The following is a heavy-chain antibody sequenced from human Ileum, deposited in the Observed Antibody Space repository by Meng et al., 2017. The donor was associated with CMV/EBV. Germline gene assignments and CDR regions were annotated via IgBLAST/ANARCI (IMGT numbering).Heavy chain of an antibody. V-gene: IGHV3-23*03. D-gene: IGHD5-12*01. Sequence: GESLKISCAASGFTFSSYSMNWVRQAPGKGLEWVSVIHTGGNSTYYADSVKGRFTMSRDISKNTLYLQMNSLRAEDTAVYYCHVGGYDMMYYYGTDVWGQGTTVTVSS. CDR3: HVGGYDMMYYYGTDV. CDR1: GFTFSSYS. J-gene: IGHJ6*02. CDR2: IHTGGNST.